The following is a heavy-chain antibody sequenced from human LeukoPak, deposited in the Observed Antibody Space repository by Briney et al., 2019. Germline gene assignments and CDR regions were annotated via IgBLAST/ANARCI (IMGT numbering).Heavy chain of an antibody. V-gene: IGHV1-46*01. CDR1: GGTFTSYY. J-gene: IGHJ6*02. CDR3: ARGERFLEWLPNDYYYYGMDV. D-gene: IGHD3-3*01. CDR2: INPSGGST. Sequence: ASVKVSCKASGGTFTSYYMHWVRQAPGQGLEWMGIINPSGGSTGYAQKFQGRVTMTRDTSTSTVYMELSSLRSEDTAVYYCARGERFLEWLPNDYYYYGMDVWGQGTTVTVSS.